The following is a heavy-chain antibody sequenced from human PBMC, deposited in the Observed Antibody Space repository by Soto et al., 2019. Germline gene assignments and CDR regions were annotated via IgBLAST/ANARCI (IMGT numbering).Heavy chain of an antibody. CDR1: GFTFSSYA. D-gene: IGHD3-3*01. CDR3: AKLPPHDFWSGYPYFGY. CDR2: ISGSDGST. Sequence: VQLLESGGGLVQPGGSLRLSCAASGFTFSSYAMSWVRQAPGKGLEWVSAISGSDGSTYYADSVKGRFTVSRDNSKSTLYLQMNSLRAEDTAVYYCAKLPPHDFWSGYPYFGYWGQGTLFTVSP. V-gene: IGHV3-23*01. J-gene: IGHJ4*02.